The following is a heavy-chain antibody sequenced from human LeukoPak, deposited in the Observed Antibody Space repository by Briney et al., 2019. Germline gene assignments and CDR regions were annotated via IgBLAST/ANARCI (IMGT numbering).Heavy chain of an antibody. Sequence: SETLSLTCTVSGDSISGYYWTWIRQPPGKGLEWIGEINHSGSTNYNPSLKSRVTISVDTSKNQFSLKLSSVTAADTAVYYCASRYGSGSYPAPNWFDPWGQGTLVTVSS. CDR1: GDSISGYY. V-gene: IGHV4-34*01. D-gene: IGHD3-10*01. CDR3: ASRYGSGSYPAPNWFDP. CDR2: INHSGST. J-gene: IGHJ5*02.